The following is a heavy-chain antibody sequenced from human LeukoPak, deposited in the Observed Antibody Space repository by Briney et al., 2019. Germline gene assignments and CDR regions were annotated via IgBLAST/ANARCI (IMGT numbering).Heavy chain of an antibody. J-gene: IGHJ4*02. D-gene: IGHD6-13*01. CDR2: IQQNGGGR. V-gene: IGHV3-7*01. Sequence: PGGSLRLSCAASGFNFGSYWMSWVRQAPGEGLEVVAYIQQNGGGRHYVDSVKGRFTISRDNAKNSVFVQMNGLRVEDTAVYYCVRAGGSSWSDFWGQGTLVTVSS. CDR1: GFNFGSYW. CDR3: VRAGGSSWSDF.